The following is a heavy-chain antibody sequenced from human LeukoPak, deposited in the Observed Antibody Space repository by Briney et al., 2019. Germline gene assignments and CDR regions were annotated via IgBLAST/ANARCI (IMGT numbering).Heavy chain of an antibody. V-gene: IGHV3-48*03. D-gene: IGHD5-12*01. CDR3: ARELRDIVATTFDY. J-gene: IGHJ4*02. CDR1: GFTFSSYE. CDR2: ISSSGSTI. Sequence: GGSLRLSCAASGFTFSSYEMNWVRQAPGKGLEWVSYISSSGSTIYYADSVKGRFTISRDNAKHSLYLQMNSLRAEDTAVYYCARELRDIVATTFDYWGQGTLVTVSS.